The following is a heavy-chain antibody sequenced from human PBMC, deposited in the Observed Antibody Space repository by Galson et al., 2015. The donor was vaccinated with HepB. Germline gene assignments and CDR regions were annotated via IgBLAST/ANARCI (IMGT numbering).Heavy chain of an antibody. CDR3: ARGYRTDYYYYYYMDV. CDR2: INPNSGGT. Sequence: SVKVSCKASGYTFTGYYMHWVRQAPGQGLEWMGRINPNSGGTNYAQKFQGRVTMTRDTSISTAYMELSRLRSDDTAVYYCARGYRTDYYYYYYMDVWGKGTTVTVSS. V-gene: IGHV1-2*06. D-gene: IGHD4-11*01. CDR1: GYTFTGYY. J-gene: IGHJ6*03.